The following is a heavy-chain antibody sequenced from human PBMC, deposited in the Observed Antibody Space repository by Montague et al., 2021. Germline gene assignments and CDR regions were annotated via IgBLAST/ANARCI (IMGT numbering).Heavy chain of an antibody. CDR2: XYWDDDK. J-gene: IGHJ6*03. V-gene: IGHV2-5*02. CDR3: AHAAVDTTMITYYYYMDV. CDR1: GFPLTGSPVG. D-gene: IGHD5-18*01. Sequence: PALVKPTQTLTLTCTFSGFPLTGSPVGVGWVRQPPGKALEWLGIXYWDDDKRYSPSLKSRVTITKDTSKNQVVLIMTNMDPVDTATYYCAHAAVDTTMITYYYYMDVWGKGTTVTVSS.